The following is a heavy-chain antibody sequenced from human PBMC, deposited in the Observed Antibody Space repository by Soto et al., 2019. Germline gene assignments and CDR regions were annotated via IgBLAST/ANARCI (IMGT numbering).Heavy chain of an antibody. CDR2: IYYTGAT. CDR1: SGSISTGNL. CDR3: ARVFSSGSGWMYYFDF. D-gene: IGHD6-25*01. Sequence: VELQESGPRLVKSSGTLSLTCEVSSGSISTGNLWSWVRQPPGKGLEWIGEIYYTGATNYNPSLKSRVTMTIDKSKDQFSLILTSATAADTAVYYCARVFSSGSGWMYYFDFWGQGILVSVSS. V-gene: IGHV4-4*02. J-gene: IGHJ4*02.